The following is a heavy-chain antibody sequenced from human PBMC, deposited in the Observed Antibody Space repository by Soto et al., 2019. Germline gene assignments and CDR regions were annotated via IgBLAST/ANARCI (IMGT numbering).Heavy chain of an antibody. Sequence: SETLSLTCAVYGGSFSGYYWSWIRQPPGKGLEWIGEINHSGSTNYNPSLKSRVTISVDTSKNQFSLKLSSVTAADTAVYYCASVGDGDFWSGYYTKYYYYGMDVWGQGTTVTVSS. V-gene: IGHV4-34*01. D-gene: IGHD3-3*01. CDR1: GGSFSGYY. J-gene: IGHJ6*02. CDR2: INHSGST. CDR3: ASVGDGDFWSGYYTKYYYYGMDV.